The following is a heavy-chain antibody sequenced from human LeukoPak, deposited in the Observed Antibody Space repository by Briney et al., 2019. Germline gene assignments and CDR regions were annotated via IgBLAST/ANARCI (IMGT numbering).Heavy chain of an antibody. J-gene: IGHJ6*03. V-gene: IGHV1-2*02. CDR1: GYTFTGYY. CDR2: INPNSGGT. D-gene: IGHD2-2*01. Sequence: ASVKVSGKASGYTFTGYYMHWVRQAPGQGLEWMGWINPNSGGTNYAQKFQGRVTMTRDTSISTAYMELSRLRSDDTAVYYCASYWSTSGNYYYYYYMDVWGKGTTVTVSS. CDR3: ASYWSTSGNYYYYYYMDV.